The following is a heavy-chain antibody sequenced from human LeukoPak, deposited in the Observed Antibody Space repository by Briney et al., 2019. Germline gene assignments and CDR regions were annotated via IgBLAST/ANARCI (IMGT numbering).Heavy chain of an antibody. CDR1: GFTFSSYG. V-gene: IGHV3-23*01. CDR3: ALTVYGSGSYSWYYFDY. D-gene: IGHD3-10*01. CDR2: IRGNGVTT. Sequence: GGSLRLSCAASGFTFSSYGMNWVRQAPGKGLEWVSGIRGNGVTTYYADSVKGRFTISRDNSKNTLYLQMNSLRVEDTAVYYCALTVYGSGSYSWYYFDYWGQGTLVTVSS. J-gene: IGHJ4*02.